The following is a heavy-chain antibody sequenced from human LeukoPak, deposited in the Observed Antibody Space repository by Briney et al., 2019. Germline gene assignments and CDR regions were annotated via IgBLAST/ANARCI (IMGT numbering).Heavy chain of an antibody. CDR3: ATPSLLAGTR. CDR2: ISGSGGST. V-gene: IGHV3-23*01. J-gene: IGHJ4*02. Sequence: GGSLRLSCAASGFIYSSYWMTWVRQAPGKGLEWVSAISGSGGSTYYADSVKGRFTISRDNSKNTLYLQMNSLRAEDTAVYYCATPSLLAGTRWGQGTLVTVSS. CDR1: GFIYSSYW. D-gene: IGHD6-19*01.